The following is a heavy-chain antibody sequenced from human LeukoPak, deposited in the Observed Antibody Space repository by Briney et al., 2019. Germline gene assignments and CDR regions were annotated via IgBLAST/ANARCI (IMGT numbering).Heavy chain of an antibody. D-gene: IGHD6-13*01. CDR2: ISWNSGSI. J-gene: IGHJ6*03. CDR1: GFIFDDYA. CDR3: AKDATAVVGTVYMDV. Sequence: PGGSLRLSCAASGFIFDDYAMHWVRQAPGKGLEWVSGISWNSGSIGYADSVKGRFTISRDNAKNSLYLQMNSLRAEDTAVYYCAKDATAVVGTVYMDVWGKGTTVTISS. V-gene: IGHV3-9*01.